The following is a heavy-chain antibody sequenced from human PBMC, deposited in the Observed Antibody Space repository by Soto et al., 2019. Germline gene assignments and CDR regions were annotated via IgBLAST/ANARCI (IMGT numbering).Heavy chain of an antibody. Sequence: SVKVSCKASGYTFTSYGISWVRQAPGQGLEWMGGIIPIFGTANYAQKFQGRVTITADESTSTAYMELSSLRSEDTAVYYCARDPLSYSGYYPGYFDYWGQGTLVTVSS. J-gene: IGHJ4*02. V-gene: IGHV1-69*13. CDR1: GYTFTSYG. CDR3: ARDPLSYSGYYPGYFDY. D-gene: IGHD3-22*01. CDR2: IIPIFGTA.